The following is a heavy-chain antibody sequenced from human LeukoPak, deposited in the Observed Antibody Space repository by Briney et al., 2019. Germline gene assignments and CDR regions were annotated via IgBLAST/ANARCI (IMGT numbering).Heavy chain of an antibody. J-gene: IGHJ4*02. Sequence: GGSLRLSCAASGFTFSIYGMHWVRQAPGKGLEWVAVISYDGSNKYYADSVKGRFTISRDNSKNTLYLQMNSLRAEDTAVYYCANLHVATIRWGQGTLVTVSS. CDR1: GFTFSIYG. CDR3: ANLHVATIR. D-gene: IGHD5-24*01. V-gene: IGHV3-30*18. CDR2: ISYDGSNK.